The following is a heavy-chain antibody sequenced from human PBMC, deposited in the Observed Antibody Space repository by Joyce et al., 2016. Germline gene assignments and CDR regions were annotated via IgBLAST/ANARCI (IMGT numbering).Heavy chain of an antibody. CDR3: AKILTATYSSGWFLDY. CDR1: GLTLSHYG. Sequence: QVQLVESGGGVVQPGRSLRLSCAASGLTLSHYGVHWVRQAPGKGLGWVAVISYDGIYKYYADSGKGRFTISRDNSKNTVFLEMNSLRTEDTAVYYCAKILTATYSSGWFLDYWGQGTLVTVSS. CDR2: ISYDGIYK. J-gene: IGHJ4*02. V-gene: IGHV3-30*18. D-gene: IGHD6-25*01.